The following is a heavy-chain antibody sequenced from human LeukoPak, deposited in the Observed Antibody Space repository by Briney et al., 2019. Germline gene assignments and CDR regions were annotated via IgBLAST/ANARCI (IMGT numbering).Heavy chain of an antibody. V-gene: IGHV4-38-2*01. CDR2: IYHSGST. CDR1: GYSISSGYY. Sequence: KPSKTLSLTCAVSGYSISSGYYWGWIRQPPGKGLEWIGSIYHSGSTYYNPSLKSRVTISVDTSKNQFSLKLSSVTAADTAVYYCARHWHSSGWYQDAFDIWGQGTMVTVSS. J-gene: IGHJ3*02. CDR3: ARHWHSSGWYQDAFDI. D-gene: IGHD6-19*01.